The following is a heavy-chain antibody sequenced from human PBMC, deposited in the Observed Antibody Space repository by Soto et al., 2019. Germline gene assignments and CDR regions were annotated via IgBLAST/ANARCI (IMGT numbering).Heavy chain of an antibody. D-gene: IGHD2-2*01. CDR2: ISGSGGST. Sequence: EVQLLESGGGLVQPGGSLRLSCAASGFTFSSYAMSWVRQAPGKGLEWVSAISGSGGSTYYADSVKGRFTISRDNSKKTLYLQMNSLRAEDTAVYYCAKDDVVVVPAAMGLYYYYYYYMDVWGKGTTVTVSS. J-gene: IGHJ6*03. CDR3: AKDDVVVVPAAMGLYYYYYYYMDV. V-gene: IGHV3-23*01. CDR1: GFTFSSYA.